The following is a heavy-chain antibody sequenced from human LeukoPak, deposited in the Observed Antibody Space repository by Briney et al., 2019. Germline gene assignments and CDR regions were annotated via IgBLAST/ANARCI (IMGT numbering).Heavy chain of an antibody. CDR3: ARGLVGEGEFDP. V-gene: IGHV3-11*06. J-gene: IGHJ5*02. Sequence: PGGSLRLSCAASGFTFSDYYMSWIRQAPGKGPEWVSYISSSSSYTNYADSVKGRFTISRDNAKNSLYLQMNSLRAEDTAVYYCARGLVGEGEFDPWGQGTLVTVSS. CDR1: GFTFSDYY. CDR2: ISSSSSYT. D-gene: IGHD1-26*01.